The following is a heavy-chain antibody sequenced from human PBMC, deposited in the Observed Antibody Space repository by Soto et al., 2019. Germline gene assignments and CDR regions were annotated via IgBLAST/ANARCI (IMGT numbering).Heavy chain of an antibody. J-gene: IGHJ3*02. CDR3: ARRTVYSAYADSFDI. V-gene: IGHV4-59*11. Sequence: QVQLQESGPGLVKPSETLSLTCTVSGVSISSHYWSWIRQPPGNGLEWIGYIYYSGSTNYNPSLKSLVTISADTSKNQFSLKLSSVTAADSAVYFCARRTVYSAYADSFDIWSQGTVVTVSS. D-gene: IGHD5-12*01. CDR1: GVSISSHY. CDR2: IYYSGST.